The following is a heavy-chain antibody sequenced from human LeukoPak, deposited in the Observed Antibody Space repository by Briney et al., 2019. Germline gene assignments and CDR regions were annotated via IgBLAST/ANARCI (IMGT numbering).Heavy chain of an antibody. CDR1: GFRIADYY. D-gene: IGHD3/OR15-3a*01. CDR3: AHLVWEYVGGLDV. V-gene: IGHV3-11*01. Sequence: GGSLRLSCAASGFRIADYYMSWVRQAPGKGLECISFISGSGGTVRYADSVRGRFTISRDNAENSLYLQMHSLRVDDTAVYYCAHLVWEYVGGLDVWGQGTTVTVSS. CDR2: ISGSGGTV. J-gene: IGHJ6*02.